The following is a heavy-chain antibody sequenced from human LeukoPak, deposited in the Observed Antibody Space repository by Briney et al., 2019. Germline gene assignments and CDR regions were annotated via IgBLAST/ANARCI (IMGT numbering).Heavy chain of an antibody. J-gene: IGHJ4*02. CDR1: GFTFSSYA. CDR2: ISYDGSNK. Sequence: PGGSLRLSCAASGFTFSSYAMHWVRQAPGKGLEWVAVISYDGSNKYYADSVKGRFTISRDNSKNTLYLQMNSLRAEDTAVYYCARDGTRYYDYVWGSYLDYWGQGTLVTVSS. CDR3: ARDGTRYYDYVWGSYLDY. V-gene: IGHV3-30-3*01. D-gene: IGHD3-16*01.